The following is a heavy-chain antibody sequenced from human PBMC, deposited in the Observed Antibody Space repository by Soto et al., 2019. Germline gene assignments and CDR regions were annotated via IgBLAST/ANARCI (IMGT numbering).Heavy chain of an antibody. CDR1: VYTLTELS. CDR2: FDPEDGET. J-gene: IGHJ4*02. D-gene: IGHD2-8*01. V-gene: IGHV1-24*01. CDR3: AIVLMVYAIPLGGPLVN. Sequence: GXSLKVSCKVSVYTLTELSMHWVRQAPGKGLEWMGGFDPEDGETIYAQKFQGRVTMTEDTSTDTAYMELSSLRSEDTAVYYCAIVLMVYAIPLGGPLVNWGLGTLATGSS.